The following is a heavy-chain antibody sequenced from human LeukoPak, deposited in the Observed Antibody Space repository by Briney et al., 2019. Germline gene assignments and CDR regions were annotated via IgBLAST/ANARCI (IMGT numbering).Heavy chain of an antibody. Sequence: SQTLSLTCAISGDSFSSNSDAWNWIRQSPSRGLEWLGRTYYRSRWYHEYAVSVKSRITINADTSKNQFSLQLNSVTPEDTAVYYCARSPGYFDYWGQGTLVTVSS. CDR3: ARSPGYFDY. J-gene: IGHJ4*02. V-gene: IGHV6-1*01. CDR1: GDSFSSNSDA. CDR2: TYYRSRWYH.